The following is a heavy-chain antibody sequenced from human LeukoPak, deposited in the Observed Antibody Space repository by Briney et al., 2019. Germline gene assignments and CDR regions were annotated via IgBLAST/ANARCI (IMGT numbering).Heavy chain of an antibody. D-gene: IGHD3-10*01. CDR3: ARKPRNYGSGSYGMDV. J-gene: IGHJ6*02. CDR2: IYYSGST. Sequence: PSETLSLTCTVSGGSISSGDYYWSWIRQHPGKGLEWIGYIYYSGSTYYNPSLKSRVTISVDTSKNQFSLKLSSVTAADTAVYYCARKPRNYGSGSYGMDVWGQGTTVTVSS. V-gene: IGHV4-31*03. CDR1: GGSISSGDYY.